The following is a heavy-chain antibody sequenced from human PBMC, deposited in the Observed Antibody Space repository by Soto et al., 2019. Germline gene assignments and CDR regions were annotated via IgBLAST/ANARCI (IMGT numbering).Heavy chain of an antibody. D-gene: IGHD3-22*01. CDR1: GYTFTGYY. CDR3: ARGPEYDDSSGPSPRWV. V-gene: IGHV1-2*02. Sequence: ASVKVSCKASGYTFTGYYMHWVRQAPGQGLEWMGWINPNSGGTNYAQKFQGRVTMTRDTSISTAYMELSRLRSDDTAVYYCARGPEYDDSSGPSPRWVWVQGTLGTV. CDR2: INPNSGGT. J-gene: IGHJ4*02.